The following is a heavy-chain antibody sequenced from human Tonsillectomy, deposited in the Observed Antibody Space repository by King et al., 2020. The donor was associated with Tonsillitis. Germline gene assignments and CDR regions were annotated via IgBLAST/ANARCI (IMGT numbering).Heavy chain of an antibody. CDR2: IYNSGST. J-gene: IGHJ6*03. V-gene: IGHV4-59*08. CDR1: GGSISSNY. D-gene: IGHD3-10*01. Sequence: QLQESGPGLVKPSETLSLTCTVSGGSISSNYWSWIRQPPGKGLEWIGYIYNSGSTNYNPSLKSRVTISVDTSKNQFSLKLSSVTAADTAVYYCARHAWGGFGEFDYYYMDVWGKGTTVTVSS. CDR3: ARHAWGGFGEFDYYYMDV.